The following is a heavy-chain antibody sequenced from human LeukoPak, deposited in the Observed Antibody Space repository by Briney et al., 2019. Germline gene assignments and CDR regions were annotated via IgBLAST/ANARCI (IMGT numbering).Heavy chain of an antibody. Sequence: SETLSLTCTVSGGSISSSSYYWGWIRQPPGKGLEWIGSIYYSGSTYYNPSLKSRVTISVDTSKNQFSLKLSSVTAADTAVYYCAGRGAVAGASFAFDYWGQGTLVTVSS. V-gene: IGHV4-39*01. D-gene: IGHD6-19*01. CDR1: GGSISSSSYY. J-gene: IGHJ4*02. CDR2: IYYSGST. CDR3: AGRGAVAGASFAFDY.